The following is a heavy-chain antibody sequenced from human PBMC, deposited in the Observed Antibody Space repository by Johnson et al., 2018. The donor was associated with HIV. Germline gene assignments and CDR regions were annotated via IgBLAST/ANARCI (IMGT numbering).Heavy chain of an antibody. D-gene: IGHD1-26*01. CDR3: AKDLFTEREDDVFDI. CDR1: GFTFSSYA. V-gene: IGHV3-30*04. CDR2: ISYDGSNK. J-gene: IGHJ3*02. Sequence: QVQLVESGGGVVQPGRSLRLSCAASGFTFSSYAMHWVRQAPGKGLEWVAVISYDGSNKYYADSVKGRFTISRDNSKNTLYLQMNSLRDEDTAVYYCAKDLFTEREDDVFDIWGQGTRVTVSS.